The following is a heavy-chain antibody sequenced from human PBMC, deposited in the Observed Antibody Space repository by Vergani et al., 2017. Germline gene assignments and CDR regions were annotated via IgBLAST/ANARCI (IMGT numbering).Heavy chain of an antibody. J-gene: IGHJ6*02. Sequence: EVQLVQSGAEVHKPGESLRISCKGSGYSFTSYWISWVRQMPGKGLEWMWRIDPSDSYTNYSPSFQGHVTISADKSISTAYLQWSSLKASDTAMYYCARRSWGYCSGGSCYSLSYYYGMDVWGQGTTVTVSS. CDR3: ARRSWGYCSGGSCYSLSYYYGMDV. V-gene: IGHV5-10-1*03. CDR1: GYSFTSYW. CDR2: IDPSDSYT. D-gene: IGHD2-15*01.